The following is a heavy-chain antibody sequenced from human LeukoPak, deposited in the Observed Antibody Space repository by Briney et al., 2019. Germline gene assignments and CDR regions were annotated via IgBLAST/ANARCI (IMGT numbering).Heavy chain of an antibody. Sequence: GGSLRLSCAASGFTFSNAWMSWVRQAPGKGLEWVGRIASKTDGGTTDYAAPVKGRFTISRDDSKNTLFLQMNSLKTEDTAVYYCTPVIRGDCGQGTLVTV. CDR1: GFTFSNAW. D-gene: IGHD3-16*02. J-gene: IGHJ4*02. CDR3: TPVIRGD. CDR2: IASKTDGGTT. V-gene: IGHV3-15*04.